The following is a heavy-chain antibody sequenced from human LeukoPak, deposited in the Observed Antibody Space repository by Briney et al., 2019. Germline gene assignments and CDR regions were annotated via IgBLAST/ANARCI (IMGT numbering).Heavy chain of an antibody. CDR2: ISGSGGST. Sequence: GGSLRLSCASSGCTFSSYDMSGVRQAPGKGLKWVSGISGSGGSTYYADSVKGRFTISRDNSKNTLYLQMNSLTVEDTDVYSCAKDASSGTYYDYRGPGTLVTASS. J-gene: IGHJ4*02. V-gene: IGHV3-23*01. CDR1: GCTFSSYD. CDR3: AKDASSGTYYDY. D-gene: IGHD1-26*01.